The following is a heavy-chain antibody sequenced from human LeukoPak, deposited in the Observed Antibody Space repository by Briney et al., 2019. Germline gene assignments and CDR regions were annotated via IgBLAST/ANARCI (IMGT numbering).Heavy chain of an antibody. CDR1: GFTFSSYA. V-gene: IGHV3-23*01. D-gene: IGHD3-22*01. J-gene: IGHJ4*02. CDR2: ISGSGDNT. Sequence: GGSLRLSCAASGFTFSSYAMSWVRQVPGKGLEWVSVISGSGDNTYYADSVKGRFTISRDNSKNTLYLQMNSLRAEDTAVYYCARDLYDSSEYYFDYWGQGTLVTVSS. CDR3: ARDLYDSSEYYFDY.